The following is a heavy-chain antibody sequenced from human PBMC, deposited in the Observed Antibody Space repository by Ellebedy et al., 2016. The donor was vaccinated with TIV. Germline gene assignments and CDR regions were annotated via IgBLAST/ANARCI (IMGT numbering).Heavy chain of an antibody. CDR1: GFAFSNYV. CDR2: ISDSGANT. CDR3: VYGSGYSHYFDY. Sequence: GGSLRLSCAASGFAFSNYVMSWVRQAPEKGLEWVSAISDSGANTYYADSVQGRFIISRDNSKNTLYLQMNSLRAEDTAVYYCVYGSGYSHYFDYWGQGTLVTVSS. D-gene: IGHD3-22*01. J-gene: IGHJ4*02. V-gene: IGHV3-23*01.